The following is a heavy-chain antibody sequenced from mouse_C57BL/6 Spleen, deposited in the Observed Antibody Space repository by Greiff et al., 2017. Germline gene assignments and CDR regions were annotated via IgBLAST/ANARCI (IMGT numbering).Heavy chain of an antibody. Sequence: QVQLQQPGAELVMPGASVKLSCKASGYTFTSYWMHWVKQSPGQGLEWIGEIDPSDSYTNYNQKFKGKSTLTVDKSSSTAYMQLSSLTSEDSAVYYGARFRYFDVWGTGTTVTVSS. V-gene: IGHV1-69*01. CDR2: IDPSDSYT. CDR3: ARFRYFDV. CDR1: GYTFTSYW. J-gene: IGHJ1*03.